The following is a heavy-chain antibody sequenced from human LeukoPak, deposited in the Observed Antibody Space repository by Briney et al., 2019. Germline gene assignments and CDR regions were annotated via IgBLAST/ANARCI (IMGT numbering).Heavy chain of an antibody. V-gene: IGHV3-64*01. CDR1: GFTFSSYA. CDR2: ISSNGGST. CDR3: ARDARYYDFWSGSYYGMDV. J-gene: IGHJ6*02. D-gene: IGHD3-3*01. Sequence: GGSLRLSCAASGFTFSSYAMHWVRQAPGKGLEYVSAISSNGGSTYYANSVKGRFTISRDNSQNTLYLQMGSLRAEDMAVYYCARDARYYDFWSGSYYGMDVWGQGTTVTVSS.